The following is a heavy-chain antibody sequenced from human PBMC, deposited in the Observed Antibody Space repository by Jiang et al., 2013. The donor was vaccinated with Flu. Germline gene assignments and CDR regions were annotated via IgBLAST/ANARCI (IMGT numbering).Heavy chain of an antibody. D-gene: IGHD2-21*02. Sequence: GLVKPSQTLSLTCTVSGGSISSGSYYWSWIRQPAGKGLEWIGRIYTSGSTNYNPSLKSRVTISVDTSKNQFSLKLSSVTAADTAVYYCARLHPDCGGDCSHFDYWGQGTLVTVSS. CDR2: IYTSGST. J-gene: IGHJ4*02. CDR1: GGSISSGSYY. V-gene: IGHV4-61*02. CDR3: ARLHPDCGGDCSHFDY.